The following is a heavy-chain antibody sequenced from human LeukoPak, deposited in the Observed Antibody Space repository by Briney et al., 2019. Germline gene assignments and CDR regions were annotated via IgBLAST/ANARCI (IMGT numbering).Heavy chain of an antibody. CDR2: INHSGST. V-gene: IGHV4-34*01. CDR1: GGSFSGYY. J-gene: IGHJ4*02. CDR3: ATRRLLDYDFWSGYHPFFDY. D-gene: IGHD3-3*01. Sequence: SETLSLTCAVYGGSFSGYYWSWIRQPPGKGLEWIGEINHSGSTNYNPSLKSRVTISVDTSKNQFSLKLSSVTAADTAVYYRATRRLLDYDFWSGYHPFFDYWGQGTLVTVSS.